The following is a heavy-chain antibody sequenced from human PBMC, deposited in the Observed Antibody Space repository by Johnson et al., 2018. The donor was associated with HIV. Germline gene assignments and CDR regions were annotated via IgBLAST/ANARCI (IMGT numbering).Heavy chain of an antibody. CDR3: AKDRGSYYDSSGYLGDAFDI. V-gene: IGHV3-33*06. CDR1: GFTFSSYG. Sequence: QVQLVESGGGVVKPGRSLRLSCAASGFTFSSYGMHWVRQAPGKGLEWVAVIWYDGSNKYYADSVKGRFTISRDNSKNTLYLQMNSLRAEDTAVYYCAKDRGSYYDSSGYLGDAFDIWGQGTMVTVSS. CDR2: IWYDGSNK. D-gene: IGHD3-22*01. J-gene: IGHJ3*02.